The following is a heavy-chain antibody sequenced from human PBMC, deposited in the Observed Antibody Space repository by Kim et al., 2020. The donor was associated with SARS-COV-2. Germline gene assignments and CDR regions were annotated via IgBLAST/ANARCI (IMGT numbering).Heavy chain of an antibody. D-gene: IGHD3-9*01. Sequence: GGSLRLSCASSGFTFSSYWMSWVRQAPGKGLEWVANIKQDGSEKYYVDSVKGRFTISRDNAKNSLYLQMNSLRAEDTAVYYCARESLYYDILTGYRPHDGIDYWGQGTLVTVSS. J-gene: IGHJ4*02. CDR1: GFTFSSYW. CDR3: ARESLYYDILTGYRPHDGIDY. CDR2: IKQDGSEK. V-gene: IGHV3-7*03.